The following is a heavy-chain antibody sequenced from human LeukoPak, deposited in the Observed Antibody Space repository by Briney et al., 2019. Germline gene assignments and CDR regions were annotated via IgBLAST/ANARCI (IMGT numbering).Heavy chain of an antibody. D-gene: IGHD3-10*01. J-gene: IGHJ4*02. CDR2: ISAYNGNT. Sequence: GASVKVSCKAPGYTFTSSGISWVRQAPGQGLEWMGWISAYNGNTNYAQKLQGRVTMTTDTSTSTAYMELRSLRSDDTAVYYCARDAVPYGSGSYYNGEFAYWGQGTLVTVSS. CDR3: ARDAVPYGSGSYYNGEFAY. CDR1: GYTFTSSG. V-gene: IGHV1-18*01.